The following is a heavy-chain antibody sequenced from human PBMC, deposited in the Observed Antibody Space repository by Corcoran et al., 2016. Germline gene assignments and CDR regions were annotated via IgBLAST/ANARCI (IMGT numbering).Heavy chain of an antibody. Sequence: QVQLVQSGAEVKKPGASVKVSCKASGYTFTSYYMHWVRQAPGQGLEWMGGIIPIFGTANYAQKFQGRVTITADESTSTAYMELSSLRSEDTAVYYCARTAAWSRRWFDPWGQGTLVTVSS. D-gene: IGHD2-15*01. V-gene: IGHV1-69*01. CDR3: ARTAAWSRRWFDP. CDR1: GYTFTSYY. CDR2: IIPIFGTA. J-gene: IGHJ5*02.